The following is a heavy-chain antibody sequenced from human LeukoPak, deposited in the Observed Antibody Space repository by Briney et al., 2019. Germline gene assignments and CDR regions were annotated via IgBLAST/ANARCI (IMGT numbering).Heavy chain of an antibody. J-gene: IGHJ6*02. CDR1: GFTFSSYG. V-gene: IGHV3-30*02. CDR3: AKESVLWFGESTYGMDV. CDR2: IRYDGSNK. Sequence: GGSLRLSCAASGFTFSSYGMHWVRQAPGKGLEWVAFIRYDGSNKYHADSVKGRFTISRDNSKNTLYLQMNSLRAEDTAVYYCAKESVLWFGESTYGMDVWGQGTTVTVSS. D-gene: IGHD3-10*01.